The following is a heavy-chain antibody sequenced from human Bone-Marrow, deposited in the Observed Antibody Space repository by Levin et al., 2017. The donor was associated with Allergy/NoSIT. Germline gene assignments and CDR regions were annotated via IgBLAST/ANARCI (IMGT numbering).Heavy chain of an antibody. D-gene: IGHD1-26*01. Sequence: SQTLSLTCVVSGYSISSGYYWAWIRQPPGKGLEWIGSIYHSGNSYYIPSLKSRVTISVDTSKNQFSLNLRSVTAADTALYFCAREEPGNRKFDFWGQGTLVTVSS. V-gene: IGHV4-38-2*01. CDR1: GYSISSGYY. CDR2: IYHSGNS. CDR3: AREEPGNRKFDF. J-gene: IGHJ4*02.